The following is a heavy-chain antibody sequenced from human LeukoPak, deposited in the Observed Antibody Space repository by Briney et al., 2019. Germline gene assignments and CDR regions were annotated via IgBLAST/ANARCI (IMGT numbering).Heavy chain of an antibody. CDR2: ISYDGNNI. J-gene: IGHJ4*02. D-gene: IGHD1-14*01. Sequence: GTSLRLSCAASGFTFSSYAMHWVRQAPGKGLQWVAFISYDGNNIHYADSVKGRFTISRDNSKNTLYLQMNSLRLEDTAVFYCARDQPEHYLPSDYWGQGTLITVSS. CDR3: ARDQPEHYLPSDY. V-gene: IGHV3-30-3*01. CDR1: GFTFSSYA.